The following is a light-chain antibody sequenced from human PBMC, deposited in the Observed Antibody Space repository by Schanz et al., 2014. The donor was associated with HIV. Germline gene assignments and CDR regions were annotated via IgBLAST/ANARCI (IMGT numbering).Light chain of an antibody. V-gene: IGLV2-14*02. Sequence: QSALTQPASVSGSPGQSITISCTGTSSDVGNYNLVSWYQQHPGKAPKLMIYGVSVRPSGVSHRFSGSKSDNTASLTISGLQAEDEADYFCSSYTSSLTRVFGTGTKLTVL. CDR1: SSDVGNYNL. CDR3: SSYTSSLTRV. CDR2: GVS. J-gene: IGLJ1*01.